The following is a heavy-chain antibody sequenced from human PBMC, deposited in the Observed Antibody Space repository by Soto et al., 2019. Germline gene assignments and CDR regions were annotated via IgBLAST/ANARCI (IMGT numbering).Heavy chain of an antibody. D-gene: IGHD3-3*01. CDR3: AHRVLRTVFGLVTPTAIYFDF. J-gene: IGHJ4*02. CDR1: GFSLTTSGVG. V-gene: IGHV2-5*02. Sequence: QITLNESGPTVVRPTETLTLTCRFSGFSLTTSGVGVGWIRQSPGKAPEWLALIYWDDDKRYSASLKSRLTITEDTTKNQAVLTVSDLDPTDTAIYYCAHRVLRTVFGLVTPTAIYFDFWGQGTPVAVSS. CDR2: IYWDDDK.